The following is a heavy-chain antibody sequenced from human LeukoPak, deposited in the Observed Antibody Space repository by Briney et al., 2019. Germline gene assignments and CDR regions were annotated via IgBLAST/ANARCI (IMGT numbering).Heavy chain of an antibody. Sequence: PSETLSLTCTVSGGSISTYYWSWIRQPPGKGLEWLGYIFYTGSTNYNPSLKSRVTMSVDTSKNQFSLKLSSVTAADTAVYYCARSDFWSGYRFDYWGQGTLVTVSS. CDR2: IFYTGST. CDR1: GGSISTYY. J-gene: IGHJ4*02. D-gene: IGHD3-3*01. V-gene: IGHV4-59*12. CDR3: ARSDFWSGYRFDY.